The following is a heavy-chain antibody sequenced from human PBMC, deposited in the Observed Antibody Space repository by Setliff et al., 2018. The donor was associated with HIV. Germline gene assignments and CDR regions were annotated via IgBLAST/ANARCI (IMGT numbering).Heavy chain of an antibody. Sequence: PSETLSLTCNVSGGSISSGSYYWNWIRQPAGEGLEWIGRIYTTGSTNYNPSLKSRVTMSVDTSKNQFSLKLSSVTAADTAVYYCARVWDSSAYYQGLWYFDLWGRGTLVTVSS. J-gene: IGHJ2*01. CDR2: IYTTGST. CDR3: ARVWDSSAYYQGLWYFDL. CDR1: GGSISSGSYY. D-gene: IGHD3-22*01. V-gene: IGHV4-61*02.